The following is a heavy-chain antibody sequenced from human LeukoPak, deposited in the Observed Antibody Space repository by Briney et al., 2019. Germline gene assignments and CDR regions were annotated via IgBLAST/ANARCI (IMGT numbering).Heavy chain of an antibody. CDR3: AGSPYYYYYMDV. V-gene: IGHV1-2*02. D-gene: IGHD1-26*01. CDR1: GYTFTGCY. Sequence: GASVKVSCKASGYTFTGCYMHWVRQAPGQGLEWMGWINPNSGGTNYAQKFQGRVTMTRDTSISTAYMELSRLRSDDTAVYYCAGSPYYYYYMDVWGKGTTVTVSS. J-gene: IGHJ6*03. CDR2: INPNSGGT.